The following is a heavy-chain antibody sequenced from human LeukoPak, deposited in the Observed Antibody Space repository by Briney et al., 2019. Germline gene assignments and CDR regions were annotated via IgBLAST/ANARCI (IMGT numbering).Heavy chain of an antibody. CDR3: ARDRGPGSGEGVLPNI. CDR1: GGSISSSNW. J-gene: IGHJ4*02. V-gene: IGHV4-4*02. D-gene: IGHD6-19*01. CDR2: IYHSGST. Sequence: SETLSLTCAVSGGSISSSNWWSWVRQPPGKGLEWIGEIYHSGSTNYNPSLKSRVTISVDKSKNQFSLKLSSVAAADTAVYYCARDRGPGSGEGVLPNIWGQGTLVTVSS.